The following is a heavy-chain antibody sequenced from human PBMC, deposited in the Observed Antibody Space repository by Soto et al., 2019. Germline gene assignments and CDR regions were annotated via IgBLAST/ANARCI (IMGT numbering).Heavy chain of an antibody. J-gene: IGHJ4*02. CDR2: ISGSGGST. CDR1: GFTFSSYA. V-gene: IGHV3-23*01. Sequence: PVGFLRLSCAASGFTFSSYAMSWVRQAPGKGLEWVSAISGSGGSTYYADSVKGRFTISRDNSKNTLYLQMNSLRAEDTAVYYCAKVELELFTFDYWGQGTLVTVSS. CDR3: AKVELELFTFDY. D-gene: IGHD1-7*01.